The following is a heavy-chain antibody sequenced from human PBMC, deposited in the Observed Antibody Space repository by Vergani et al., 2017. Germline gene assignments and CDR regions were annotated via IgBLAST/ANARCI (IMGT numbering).Heavy chain of an antibody. J-gene: IGHJ4*02. CDR1: GFIFGSYW. D-gene: IGHD2-8*01. CDR3: ARGLWDCTHIRCSPPSY. CDR2: IKEDGSEK. V-gene: IGHV3-7*01. Sequence: EVQLVESGGGLVQPGGSLRLSCAASGFIFGSYWMHWVRQAPGKGLEWVAAIKEDGSEKQYVDSVKGRFTISRDNAKKSLYLQMNSLRGEDTAMYFCARGLWDCTHIRCSPPSYWGQGTQVTVSS.